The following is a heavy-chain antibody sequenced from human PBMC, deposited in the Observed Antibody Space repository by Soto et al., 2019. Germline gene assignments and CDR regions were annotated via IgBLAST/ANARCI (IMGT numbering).Heavy chain of an antibody. D-gene: IGHD2-21*02. J-gene: IGHJ4*02. CDR1: GGTFSSYA. Sequence: SVKVSCEASGGTFSSYAISWVRQAPGQGLEWMGGIIPIFGTANYAQKFQGRVTITADESTSTAYMELSSLRSEDTAVYYCARDGVTVGGFDYWGQGTLVTVSS. CDR2: IIPIFGTA. CDR3: ARDGVTVGGFDY. V-gene: IGHV1-69*13.